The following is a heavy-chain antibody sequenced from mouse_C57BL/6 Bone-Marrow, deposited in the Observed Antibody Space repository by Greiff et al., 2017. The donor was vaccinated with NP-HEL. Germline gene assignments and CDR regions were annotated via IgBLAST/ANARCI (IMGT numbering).Heavy chain of an antibody. CDR2: IYPSDSET. CDR3: RRCTAVEATGEYYFDY. CDR1: GYTFTSYW. Sequence: QVQLQQPGAELVRPGSSVKLSCKASGYTFTSYWMDWVQQRPGQGLEWIGNIYPSDSETHYNQKFKDKATLTVDKSSSKAYMQLSSLTSEDSAVYYCRRCTAVEATGEYYFDYWGQGTTLTVSS. D-gene: IGHD1-1*01. V-gene: IGHV1-61*01. J-gene: IGHJ2*01.